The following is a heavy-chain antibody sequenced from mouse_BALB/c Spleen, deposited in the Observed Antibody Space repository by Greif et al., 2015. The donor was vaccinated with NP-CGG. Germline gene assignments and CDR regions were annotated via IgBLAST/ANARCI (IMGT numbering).Heavy chain of an antibody. Sequence: VQLQQSGAELVKPGASVKLSCTASGFNIKDAYMHWVKQRPEQGLEWIRRIDPANGNTKYDPKFQGKATITADTSSNTAYLQLSSLTSEDTAVYYCARWDWYFDVWGAGTTVTVSS. V-gene: IGHV14-3*02. CDR1: GFNIKDAY. CDR2: IDPANGNT. J-gene: IGHJ1*01. CDR3: ARWDWYFDV.